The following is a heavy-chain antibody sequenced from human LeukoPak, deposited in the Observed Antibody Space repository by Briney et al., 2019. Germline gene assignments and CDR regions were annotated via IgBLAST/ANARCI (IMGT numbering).Heavy chain of an antibody. Sequence: LVKVSCKASGGTFTTFAISWMRQAPGQGLRWMGAIVPIFGRSHYAQKLQGRLTITADESTNTAFMELARLTADDTAVYYCARESLAGTWPSDYWGQGTLVTVST. CDR3: ARESLAGTWPSDY. CDR1: GGTFTTFA. D-gene: IGHD6-19*01. CDR2: IVPIFGRS. J-gene: IGHJ4*02. V-gene: IGHV1-69*13.